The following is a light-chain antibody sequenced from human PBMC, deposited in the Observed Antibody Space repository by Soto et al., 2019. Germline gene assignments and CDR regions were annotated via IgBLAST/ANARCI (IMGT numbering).Light chain of an antibody. CDR2: AES. J-gene: IGKJ1*01. V-gene: IGKV3-20*01. CDR1: QSVSSY. Sequence: EIVLTQYPGTLSLSPGERATISCRASQSVSSYLAWYQQKPGQAPRLLIYAESSRATGIPDRFSGSGSGTDFTLTISRLEPEDFAVYYCQQYGSSPETFGQGTKVDIK. CDR3: QQYGSSPET.